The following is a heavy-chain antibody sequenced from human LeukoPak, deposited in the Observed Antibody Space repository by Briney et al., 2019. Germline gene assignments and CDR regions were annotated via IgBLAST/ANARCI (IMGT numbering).Heavy chain of an antibody. CDR1: GGSISSSSYY. V-gene: IGHV4-39*01. CDR2: IYYSGST. D-gene: IGHD6-19*01. J-gene: IGHJ4*02. Sequence: SETLSLTCTVSGGSISSSSYYWGWIRQPPGKGLEWIGSIYYSGSTYYNPSLKSRVTISVDTSKNQFSLKLSSVTAADTAVYYCARSGYSSGWDFDYWGQGTLVTASS. CDR3: ARSGYSSGWDFDY.